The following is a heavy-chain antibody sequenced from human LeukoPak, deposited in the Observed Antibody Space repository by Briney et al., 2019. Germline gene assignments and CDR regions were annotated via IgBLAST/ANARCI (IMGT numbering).Heavy chain of an antibody. Sequence: GESLKISCKGSGYSFSSYWIGWVRQMPGKGLEWMGIIYPGDSDTRHSPSFQGQVTISADKSISTAYLQWTSLKASDTAMYYCARRRGSSFEDYWGQGTLVTVSS. CDR2: IYPGDSDT. CDR3: ARRRGSSFEDY. D-gene: IGHD6-13*01. CDR1: GYSFSSYW. J-gene: IGHJ4*02. V-gene: IGHV5-51*01.